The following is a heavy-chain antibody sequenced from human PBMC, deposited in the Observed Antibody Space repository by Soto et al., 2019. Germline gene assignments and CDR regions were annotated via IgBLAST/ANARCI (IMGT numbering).Heavy chain of an antibody. V-gene: IGHV3-23*01. Sequence: GGSLRLSCAASGFTFSTYVMSWVRQAPGKGLEWVSSIGGGGATFYADSVKGRFTISRDNSKNTMYLQMNSLRDDDMGIYYCARDRSGWSHFDYWGQGTLVTVSS. D-gene: IGHD6-19*01. J-gene: IGHJ4*02. CDR3: ARDRSGWSHFDY. CDR2: IGGGGAT. CDR1: GFTFSTYV.